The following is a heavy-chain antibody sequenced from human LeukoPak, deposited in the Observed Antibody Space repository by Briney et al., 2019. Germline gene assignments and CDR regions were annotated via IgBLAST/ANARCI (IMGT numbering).Heavy chain of an antibody. V-gene: IGHV3-30*18. CDR2: ISYDGSNK. D-gene: IGHD3-10*01. CDR1: GFTFSSYG. J-gene: IGHJ3*02. Sequence: GRSLRLSCAASGFTFSSYGMHWVRQAPGKGLEWVAVISYDGSNKYYADSVKGRFTISRDNSKNTLYLQMNSLRAEDTAVYYCAKDRWFGQLNFAADIWGRGTMVIVSS. CDR3: AKDRWFGQLNFAADI.